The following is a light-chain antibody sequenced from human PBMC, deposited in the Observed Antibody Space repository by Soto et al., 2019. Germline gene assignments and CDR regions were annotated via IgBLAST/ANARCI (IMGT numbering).Light chain of an antibody. V-gene: IGKV3-20*01. CDR1: QSVSSTS. J-gene: IGKJ2*01. Sequence: EIVLTQSPGTLSLSPGERVALSCRASQSVSSTSIAWYQQKPGQAPGLLIYDSSSRATDIPDRFSGSGSGTDFTLTISRLEPEDFAVYYCQQYGGSPPKYTFGQGTKLEI. CDR3: QQYGGSPPKYT. CDR2: DSS.